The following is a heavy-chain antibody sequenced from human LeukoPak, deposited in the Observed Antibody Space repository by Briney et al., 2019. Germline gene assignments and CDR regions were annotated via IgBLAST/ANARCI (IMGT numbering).Heavy chain of an antibody. D-gene: IGHD6-13*01. CDR2: TNPNSGGT. Sequence: ASVKVSCKASGYTFTGYYMHWVRQAPGQGLEWMGCTNPNSGGTNYAQKFQGRVTMTRDTSISTAYMELSRLRSDDTAVYYCARSYPIAAADNYFDYWGQGTLVTVSS. V-gene: IGHV1-2*02. CDR1: GYTFTGYY. J-gene: IGHJ4*02. CDR3: ARSYPIAAADNYFDY.